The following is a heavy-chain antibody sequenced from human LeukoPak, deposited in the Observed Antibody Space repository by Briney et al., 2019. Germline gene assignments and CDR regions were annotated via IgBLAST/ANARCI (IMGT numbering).Heavy chain of an antibody. D-gene: IGHD2-15*01. Sequence: PSETLSLTCNVSGVSISNYYWTWIRQPPGKGLEWIGYIYYSGSTNYNPSLKSRVTISVDTSKNQFSLKLSSVTAADTAVYYCARHADRLTLPHFDYWGQGTLVTVSS. CDR1: GVSISNYY. V-gene: IGHV4-59*08. CDR3: ARHADRLTLPHFDY. J-gene: IGHJ4*02. CDR2: IYYSGST.